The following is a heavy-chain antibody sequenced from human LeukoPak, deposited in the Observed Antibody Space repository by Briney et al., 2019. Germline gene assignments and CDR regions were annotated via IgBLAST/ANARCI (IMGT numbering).Heavy chain of an antibody. CDR3: ARARGERGEWFGELLGGLFDY. Sequence: SQTLSLTCTVSGGSISSGGYYWSWIRQHPGKGLEWIGYIYYSGSTYYNPSLKSRVTISVDTSKNQFSLKLSSVTAADTAVYYCARARGERGEWFGELLGGLFDYWGQGTLVTVSS. CDR2: IYYSGST. V-gene: IGHV4-31*03. D-gene: IGHD3-10*01. J-gene: IGHJ4*02. CDR1: GGSISSGGYY.